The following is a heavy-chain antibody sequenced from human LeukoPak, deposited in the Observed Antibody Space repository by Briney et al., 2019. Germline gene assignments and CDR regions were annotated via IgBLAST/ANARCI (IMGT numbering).Heavy chain of an antibody. Sequence: PSETLSLTCAVYGGSFSGYYWSWIRQPPGKGLEWIGEINHSGSTNYNPSLKSRVTISVDTSKNQFSLKLSSVTAADTAVYYCARAYYFGYWGQGTLVTVSS. J-gene: IGHJ4*02. CDR2: INHSGST. V-gene: IGHV4-34*01. CDR1: GGSFSGYY. CDR3: ARAYYFGY.